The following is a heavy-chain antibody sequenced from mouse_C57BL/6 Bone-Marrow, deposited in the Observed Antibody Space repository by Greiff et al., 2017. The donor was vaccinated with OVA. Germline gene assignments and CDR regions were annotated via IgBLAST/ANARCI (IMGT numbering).Heavy chain of an antibody. D-gene: IGHD2-3*01. V-gene: IGHV7-1*01. CDR3: ARGLYDGHWYFDV. CDR1: GFTFSDFY. J-gene: IGHJ1*03. Sequence: EVKVVESGGGLVQSGRSLRLSCATSGFTFSDFYMEWVRQAPGKGLEWIAASRNKANDYTTEYSASVKGRFIVSRDTSQSILYLQMNALRAEDTAIYYCARGLYDGHWYFDVWGTGTTVTVSS. CDR2: SRNKANDYTT.